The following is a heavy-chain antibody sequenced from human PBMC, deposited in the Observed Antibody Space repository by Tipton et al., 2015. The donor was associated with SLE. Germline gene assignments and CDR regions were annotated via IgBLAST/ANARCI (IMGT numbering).Heavy chain of an antibody. CDR3: ASDTSGSYPFDY. J-gene: IGHJ4*02. CDR1: GGSISSYY. V-gene: IGHV4-4*07. D-gene: IGHD1-26*01. CDR2: IYTSGST. Sequence: TLSLTCTVSGGSISSYYWSWIRQPAGKGLGWIGRIYTSGSTYYNPSLKSRVTISVDTSKNQFSLKLTSVTAADTAVYYCASDTSGSYPFDYWGQGTLVTVSS.